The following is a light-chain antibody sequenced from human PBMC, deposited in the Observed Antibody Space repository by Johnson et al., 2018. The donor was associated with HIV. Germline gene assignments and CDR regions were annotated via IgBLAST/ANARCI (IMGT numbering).Light chain of an antibody. V-gene: IGLV1-51*01. CDR1: SSNIVNIY. Sequence: QSVLTQPPSVSAAPGQKVTISCSGSSSNIVNIYISWYQHLPGTAPKLLIYDNHKRPSGIPDRFSGSKSGTSATLGITGLQTGDEADYYCGTWDDSLSALYVFGTGTKVTVL. CDR3: GTWDDSLSALYV. CDR2: DNH. J-gene: IGLJ1*01.